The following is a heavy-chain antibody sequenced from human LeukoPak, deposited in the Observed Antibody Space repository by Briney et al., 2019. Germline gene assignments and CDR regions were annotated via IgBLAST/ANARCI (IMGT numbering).Heavy chain of an antibody. D-gene: IGHD6-6*01. CDR3: ARGQSPFVSSSSYFDY. V-gene: IGHV4-34*01. CDR2: INHSGST. Sequence: SETLSLTCAVYGGSFSGYYWSWIRQPPGKGLEWIGEINHSGSTNYNPSLKSRVTISVGTSKNQFSLKLSSVTAADTAVYYCARGQSPFVSSSSYFDYWGQGTLVTASS. CDR1: GGSFSGYY. J-gene: IGHJ4*02.